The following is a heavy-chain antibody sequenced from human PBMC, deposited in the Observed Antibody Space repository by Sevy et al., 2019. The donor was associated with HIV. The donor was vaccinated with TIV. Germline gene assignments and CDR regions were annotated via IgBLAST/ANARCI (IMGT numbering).Heavy chain of an antibody. CDR1: GGSISSNNW. V-gene: IGHV4-4*02. CDR3: ARGSWDFWSGYPYFDY. J-gene: IGHJ4*02. Sequence: SETLSLTCAVSGGSISSNNWRSWVRQPPGKGLEWIGEIYRSGGTNYNPSLKSRVTISVDESKNQFSLRLNSVTAADTAVYYCARGSWDFWSGYPYFDYWGQGTLVTVSS. D-gene: IGHD3-3*01. CDR2: IYRSGGT.